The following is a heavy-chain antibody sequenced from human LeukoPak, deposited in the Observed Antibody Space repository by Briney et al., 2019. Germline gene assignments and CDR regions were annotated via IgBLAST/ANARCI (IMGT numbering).Heavy chain of an antibody. V-gene: IGHV3-23*01. D-gene: IGHD3-9*01. CDR1: GFTFSSYA. CDR3: AKVGTYYDILTGYYRPTSFDY. CDR2: ISGSGGST. Sequence: GGSLRLSCAASGFTFSSYAMSWVRQAPGNGLEWVSAISGSGGSTYYADSVKGRFTISRDNSKNTLYLQMNSLRAEDTAVYYCAKVGTYYDILTGYYRPTSFDYWGQGTLVTVSS. J-gene: IGHJ4*02.